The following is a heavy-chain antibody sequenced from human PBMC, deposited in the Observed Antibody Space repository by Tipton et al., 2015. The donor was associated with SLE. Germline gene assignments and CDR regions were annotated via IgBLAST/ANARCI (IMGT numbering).Heavy chain of an antibody. V-gene: IGHV4-59*12. Sequence: TLSLTCTVSDDSISHYYWSWIRQSPGKGLEWIGYIFYTGRISSNPSLKSRVTISVDRSKNQFSLKMSSVNAADTAVYYCARYANWGQLHYFDYWGQGTLVTVSS. CDR2: IFYTGRI. CDR1: DDSISHYY. CDR3: ARYANWGQLHYFDY. D-gene: IGHD7-27*01. J-gene: IGHJ4*02.